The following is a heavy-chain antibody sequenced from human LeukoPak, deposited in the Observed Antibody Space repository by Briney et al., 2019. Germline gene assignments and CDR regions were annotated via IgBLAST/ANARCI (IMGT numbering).Heavy chain of an antibody. CDR2: IGTHDDT. D-gene: IGHD2-15*01. CDR3: AKGYCSGGSCPTYFDY. V-gene: IGHV3-13*04. Sequence: GGSLRLSCAASGFTFRNYDMHWVRQAAGEGLEWVSVIGTHDDTYYADSVKGRFTISRDNSKNTLYLQMNSLRAEDTAVYYCAKGYCSGGSCPTYFDYWGQGTLVTVSS. J-gene: IGHJ4*02. CDR1: GFTFRNYD.